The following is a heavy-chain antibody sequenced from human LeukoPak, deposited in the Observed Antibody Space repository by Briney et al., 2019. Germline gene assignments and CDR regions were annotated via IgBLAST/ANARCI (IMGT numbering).Heavy chain of an antibody. Sequence: SETLSLTCSVSGGSISSNTYYWDWIRQPPGKGLEWIGNIYYSGNTYYNPSLKSRVTISVDTTKNQFSLKLTSVTAADRAVYYCAVSVVGAGKKYFQHWGEGTVVPVSP. CDR1: GGSISSNTYY. CDR2: IYYSGNT. CDR3: AVSVVGAGKKYFQH. V-gene: IGHV4-39*01. D-gene: IGHD1-26*01. J-gene: IGHJ1*01.